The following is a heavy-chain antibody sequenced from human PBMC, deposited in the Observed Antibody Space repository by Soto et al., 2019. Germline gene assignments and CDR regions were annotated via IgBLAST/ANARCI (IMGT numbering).Heavy chain of an antibody. J-gene: IGHJ4*02. CDR3: AREERGYASDY. CDR2: IVVGSGNT. CDR1: GFTFTSSA. Sequence: QMQLVQSGPEVKKPGTSVKVSCKASGFTFTSSAVQWVRQARGQRLEWIGWIVVGSGNTNYAQKFQERVTITRDMSTSTAYMELSSLRSEDTAVYYCAREERGYASDYWGQGTLVTVSS. V-gene: IGHV1-58*01. D-gene: IGHD5-12*01.